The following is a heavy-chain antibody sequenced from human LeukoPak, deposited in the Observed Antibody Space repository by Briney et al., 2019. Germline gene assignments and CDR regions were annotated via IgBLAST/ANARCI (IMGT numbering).Heavy chain of an antibody. Sequence: ASVKVSCKASGYTFTSYGISWVRQAPGQGLEWMGWMNPNSGNTGYAQKFQGRVTITRNTSISTAYMELSSLRSEDTAVYYCARGLGVGAARNFDYWGQGTLVTVSS. CDR2: MNPNSGNT. V-gene: IGHV1-8*03. J-gene: IGHJ4*02. CDR1: GYTFTSYG. CDR3: ARGLGVGAARNFDY. D-gene: IGHD1-26*01.